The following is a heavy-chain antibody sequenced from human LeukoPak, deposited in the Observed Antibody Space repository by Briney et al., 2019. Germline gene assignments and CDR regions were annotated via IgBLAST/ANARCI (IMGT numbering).Heavy chain of an antibody. D-gene: IGHD3-22*01. J-gene: IGHJ4*02. V-gene: IGHV4-59*01. CDR3: ARGADSSGYYSIFYFDY. CDR1: GGSISSYY. Sequence: SETLSLTCTVSGGSISSYYWNWIRQPPGKGLEWIGYIYYSGSTNYNPSLKSRVTISVDTSKNQFSPKLSSVTAADTAVYYCARGADSSGYYSIFYFDYWGQGTLVTVSS. CDR2: IYYSGST.